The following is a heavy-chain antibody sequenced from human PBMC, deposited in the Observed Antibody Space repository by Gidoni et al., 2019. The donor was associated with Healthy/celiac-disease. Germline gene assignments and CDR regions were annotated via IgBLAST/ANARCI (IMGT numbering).Heavy chain of an antibody. J-gene: IGHJ6*02. Sequence: EVPLLESGGGLVQPGGSVRLACAASGFPFSSYAMSWVRQAPGTGLEWVSAISGSGGSTYYADSVKGRFTISRDNSKNTLYLQMNSLRAEDTAVYYCAKLSTTYYDSLLDVWGQGTTVTVSS. D-gene: IGHD3-9*01. CDR3: AKLSTTYYDSLLDV. CDR1: GFPFSSYA. CDR2: ISGSGGST. V-gene: IGHV3-23*01.